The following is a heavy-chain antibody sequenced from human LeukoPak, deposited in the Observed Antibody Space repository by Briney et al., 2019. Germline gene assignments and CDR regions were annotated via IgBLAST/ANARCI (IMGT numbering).Heavy chain of an antibody. D-gene: IGHD6-13*01. V-gene: IGHV3-33*01. CDR2: IWYEGSNK. CDR3: AREELRREYSSSWYLALTGYGMDV. CDR1: GFTFSSYG. Sequence: PGRSLRLSCAASGFTFSSYGMHWVRQAPGKGLEWVAVIWYEGSNKYYADSVKGRFTISRDNSKNTLYLQMNSLRAEDTAVYYCAREELRREYSSSWYLALTGYGMDVWGQGTTVTVSS. J-gene: IGHJ6*02.